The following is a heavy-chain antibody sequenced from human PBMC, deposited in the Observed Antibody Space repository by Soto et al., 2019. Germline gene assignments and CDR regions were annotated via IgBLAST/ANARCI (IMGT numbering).Heavy chain of an antibody. CDR3: AKGRVRAI. CDR1: GVSFSNSY. Sequence: QVHLQESGPGLVEPSEALSLTCSVSGVSFSNSYWSWSRQAPGQGLEWIGSIYHTGISNYNPSLRSRVTISLATSKNQFSLSLRSVTTADTAVYYCAKGRVRAIWGQWTMVIVSS. V-gene: IGHV4-59*01. J-gene: IGHJ3*02. CDR2: IYHTGIS.